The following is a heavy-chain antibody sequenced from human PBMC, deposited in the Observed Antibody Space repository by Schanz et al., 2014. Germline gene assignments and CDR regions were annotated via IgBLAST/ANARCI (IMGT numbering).Heavy chain of an antibody. CDR1: GFTFSDYY. Sequence: QVQLVESGGTLVKPGGSLRLSCVVSGFTFSDYYMSWIRQAPGKGLEWVSYISSSRIYTNYADSVKGRFTISRDNAKNSLYLQMNSLRAEDTAVYYCAREGEWGYDPPRHWGQGTLVTVSS. D-gene: IGHD5-12*01. J-gene: IGHJ4*02. V-gene: IGHV3-11*06. CDR2: ISSSRIYT. CDR3: AREGEWGYDPPRH.